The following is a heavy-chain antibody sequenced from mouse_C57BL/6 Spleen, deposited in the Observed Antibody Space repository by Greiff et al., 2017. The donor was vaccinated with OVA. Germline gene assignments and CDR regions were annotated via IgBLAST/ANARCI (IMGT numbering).Heavy chain of an antibody. CDR2: IHPSDSDT. Sequence: VQLQQSGAELVKPGASVKVSCKASGYTFTSYWMHWVKQRPGQGLEWIGRIHPSDSDTNYNQKFKGKATLTVDKSSSTAYMQLSSLTSEDSAVYYCAISSSDYYGSSSGSYYFDYWGQGTTLTVSS. J-gene: IGHJ2*01. V-gene: IGHV1-74*01. D-gene: IGHD1-1*01. CDR1: GYTFTSYW. CDR3: AISSSDYYGSSSGSYYFDY.